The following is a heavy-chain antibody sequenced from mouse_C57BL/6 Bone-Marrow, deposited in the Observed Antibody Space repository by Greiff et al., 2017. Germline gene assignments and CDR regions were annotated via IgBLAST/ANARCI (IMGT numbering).Heavy chain of an antibody. J-gene: IGHJ2*01. CDR1: GFTFTDYY. V-gene: IGHV7-3*01. Sequence: EVKLVESGGGLVQPGGSLSLSCAASGFTFTDYYMSWVRQPPGKALEWLGFIRNKANGYTTEYSASVKGRFTISRDNSQSILYLQMNALRAEDSATYYCARWGRGRDYFDYWGQGTTLTVSS. D-gene: IGHD3-3*01. CDR3: ARWGRGRDYFDY. CDR2: IRNKANGYTT.